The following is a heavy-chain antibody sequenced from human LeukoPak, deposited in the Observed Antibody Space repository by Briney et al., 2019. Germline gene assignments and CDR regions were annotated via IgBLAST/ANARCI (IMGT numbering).Heavy chain of an antibody. Sequence: GGSLRLSCAASGFTFSSYSMHWVRQAPGKGLEWVAFIRYDGSNKYYADSVKGRFTISRDNSKNTLYLQMNSLRAEDTAVYYCARGDLPYYYDSNGYYHFDYWGQGTLVTVSS. J-gene: IGHJ4*02. CDR2: IRYDGSNK. D-gene: IGHD3-22*01. CDR3: ARGDLPYYYDSNGYYHFDY. V-gene: IGHV3-30*02. CDR1: GFTFSSYS.